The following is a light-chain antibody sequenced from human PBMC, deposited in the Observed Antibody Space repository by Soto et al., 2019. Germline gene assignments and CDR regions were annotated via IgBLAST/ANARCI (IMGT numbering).Light chain of an antibody. Sequence: DIQMTQSPSSLSASVGDEVTITCRASHTIMTYLNWYQLKPGKPPRLLIYAASSLQSGVPSRFSGSGSGTYFTLTINSLQPEDFATYSCQQSYNSPQTFGQGTKVEIK. CDR2: AAS. CDR1: HTIMTY. CDR3: QQSYNSPQT. V-gene: IGKV1-39*01. J-gene: IGKJ1*01.